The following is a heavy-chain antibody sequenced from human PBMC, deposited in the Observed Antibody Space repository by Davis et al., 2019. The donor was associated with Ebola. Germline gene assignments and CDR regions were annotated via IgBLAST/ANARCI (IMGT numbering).Heavy chain of an antibody. Sequence: GGSLRLTCAASGFTFNYYAMSWVRQAPGKGLEWVSGISGSGDNKYYADSLKGRFTISRDNSKNTLYMQMNGLRTEDTALYYCAKQSYRYSSAFDIWGQGTMVTVSS. V-gene: IGHV3-43*02. CDR3: AKQSYRYSSAFDI. D-gene: IGHD3-10*01. CDR2: ISGSGDNK. J-gene: IGHJ3*02. CDR1: GFTFNYYA.